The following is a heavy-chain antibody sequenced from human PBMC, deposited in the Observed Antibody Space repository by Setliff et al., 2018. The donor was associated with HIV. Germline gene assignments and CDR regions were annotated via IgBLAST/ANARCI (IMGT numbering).Heavy chain of an antibody. CDR1: GFSLASIGVG. Sequence: SGPTLVNPPPTLTLTCTVSGFSLASIGVGVGWVRQPPGEGLEWLALIYWDDDTRYNPSLKNRLTITKDTSRNQVDLTVSNMDPVDTATYFCVHVSYYREVYFDAWGQGILVTVSS. CDR3: VHVSYYREVYFDA. V-gene: IGHV2-5*02. CDR2: IYWDDDT. D-gene: IGHD3-10*01. J-gene: IGHJ4*01.